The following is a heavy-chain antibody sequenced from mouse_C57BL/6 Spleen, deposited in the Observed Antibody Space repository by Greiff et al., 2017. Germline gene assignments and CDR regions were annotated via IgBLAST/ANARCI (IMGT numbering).Heavy chain of an antibody. V-gene: IGHV1-85*01. J-gene: IGHJ4*01. CDR2: IYPRDGST. Sequence: QVQLQQSGPELVKPGASVKLSCKASGYTFTSYDITWVKQRPGQGLEWIGWIYPRDGSTKYNEKFKGKATLTVDTSSSTAYMELHSLTSEDSAVYCCANWDSYYAMDYWGQGTSVTVSS. D-gene: IGHD4-1*01. CDR3: ANWDSYYAMDY. CDR1: GYTFTSYD.